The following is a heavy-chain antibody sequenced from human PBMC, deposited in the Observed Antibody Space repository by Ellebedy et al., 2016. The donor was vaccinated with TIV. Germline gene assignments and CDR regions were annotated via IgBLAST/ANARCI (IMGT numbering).Heavy chain of an antibody. Sequence: GGSLRLSXAASGFTFSTYWMHWVRQAPGKGLVWVSRINEDGSATNYADSVKGRFTISRDNSKNTLYLQMNSLRAEDTAVYYCASRPGIAVAGPGDYWGQGTLVTVS. V-gene: IGHV3-74*01. CDR3: ASRPGIAVAGPGDY. CDR2: INEDGSAT. CDR1: GFTFSTYW. J-gene: IGHJ4*02. D-gene: IGHD6-19*01.